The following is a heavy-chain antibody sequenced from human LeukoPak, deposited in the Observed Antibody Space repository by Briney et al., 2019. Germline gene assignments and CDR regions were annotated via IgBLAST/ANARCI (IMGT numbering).Heavy chain of an antibody. CDR3: AKSGSYSVDAFDI. D-gene: IGHD1-26*01. J-gene: IGHJ3*02. CDR1: GFTFSSYG. Sequence: PGGSLRLSCAASGFTFSSYGMHWVRQAPGKGLEWVAVISYDGSNKYYADSVKGRFTISRDNSKNTLYLQMNSLRAEDTAVYYCAKSGSYSVDAFDIWGQGTMVTVSS. V-gene: IGHV3-30*18. CDR2: ISYDGSNK.